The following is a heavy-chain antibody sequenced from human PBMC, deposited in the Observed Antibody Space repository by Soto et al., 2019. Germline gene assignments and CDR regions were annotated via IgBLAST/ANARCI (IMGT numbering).Heavy chain of an antibody. V-gene: IGHV1-3*01. CDR2: INAGNGNT. CDR3: ARSIVVVTALDY. D-gene: IGHD2-21*02. J-gene: IGHJ4*02. Sequence: QVQLVQSGAEGKKPGASVKVSCKASGYTFTSYAMHWVRQAPGQRLEWMGWINAGNGNTKYSQKFQGRVIITRDISASTAYMELSSLRSEDTAVYYCARSIVVVTALDYWGQGTLVTVSS. CDR1: GYTFTSYA.